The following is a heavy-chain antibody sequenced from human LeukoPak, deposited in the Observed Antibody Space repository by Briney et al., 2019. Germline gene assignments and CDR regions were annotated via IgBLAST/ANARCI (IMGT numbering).Heavy chain of an antibody. CDR3: ARRVTMVRGVIINDY. V-gene: IGHV4-34*01. D-gene: IGHD3-10*01. J-gene: IGHJ4*02. Sequence: TPSETLSLTCAVYGGSFSGYYWSWIRQPPGKGLEWIGEINHSGSTNYNPSLKSRVTISVDTSKNQFSLKLSSVTAADTAVYYCARRVTMVRGVIINDYWGQGTLVTVSS. CDR1: GGSFSGYY. CDR2: INHSGST.